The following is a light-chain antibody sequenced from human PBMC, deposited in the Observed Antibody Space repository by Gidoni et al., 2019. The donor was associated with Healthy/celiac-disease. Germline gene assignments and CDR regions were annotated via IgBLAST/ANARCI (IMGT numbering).Light chain of an antibody. V-gene: IGKV3-11*01. Sequence: EIVLTQSPATLSLSPGERATLSCRASQSVSSYLAWYQQKPGQAPRLLIYDASNRATGIPARFSGSGSGTDFTLTISSLEPEDFAVYDCQQRSNWLTFGGGTKVEIK. CDR3: QQRSNWLT. CDR1: QSVSSY. CDR2: DAS. J-gene: IGKJ4*01.